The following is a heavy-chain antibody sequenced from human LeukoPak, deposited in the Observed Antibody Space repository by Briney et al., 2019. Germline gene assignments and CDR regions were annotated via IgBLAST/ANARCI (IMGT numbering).Heavy chain of an antibody. D-gene: IGHD1-26*01. V-gene: IGHV3-9*01. Sequence: GRSLRLSCAASGFTFDDYAMHWFRQTPGKGLEWVSGISWNSGIIVYADSVMSRFTISRDNAKNSLYLQMNSLRPEDTALYYCAKDISRSGSYFYFQHWGQGTLVTVSS. CDR1: GFTFDDYA. CDR3: AKDISRSGSYFYFQH. CDR2: ISWNSGII. J-gene: IGHJ1*01.